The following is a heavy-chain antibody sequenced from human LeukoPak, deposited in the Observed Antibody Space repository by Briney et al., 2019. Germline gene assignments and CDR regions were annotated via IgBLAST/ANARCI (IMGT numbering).Heavy chain of an antibody. CDR3: AKDRRTLYCTNGICFYFSNFDN. J-gene: IGHJ4*02. D-gene: IGHD2-8*01. V-gene: IGHV3-30-3*01. Sequence: GGSLRLSCAASGFTFRTYAMHWVRQAPGKGLEWVAVISYDGNNKYYADSVKGQFTISRDNSKNTLYLQMNGLRAEDTAVYYCAKDRRTLYCTNGICFYFSNFDNWGQGTLVTVSS. CDR2: ISYDGNNK. CDR1: GFTFRTYA.